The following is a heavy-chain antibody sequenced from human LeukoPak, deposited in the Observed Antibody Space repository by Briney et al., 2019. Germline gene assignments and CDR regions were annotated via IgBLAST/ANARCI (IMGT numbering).Heavy chain of an antibody. Sequence: GGSLRLSCAASGFTFSIYAMSWVRQAPGKGLEWVSGISGSGGSTYYADSVKGRFTISRDNSKNTLYLQMNSLRAEDTAVYYCARETGAADFDYWGQGTLVTVSS. CDR2: ISGSGGST. J-gene: IGHJ4*02. V-gene: IGHV3-23*01. D-gene: IGHD7-27*01. CDR1: GFTFSIYA. CDR3: ARETGAADFDY.